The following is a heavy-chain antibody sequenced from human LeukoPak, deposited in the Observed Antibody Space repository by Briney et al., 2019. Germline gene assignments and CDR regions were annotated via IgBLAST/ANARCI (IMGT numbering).Heavy chain of an antibody. J-gene: IGHJ4*02. CDR1: GFNFKTYT. D-gene: IGHD1-1*01. CDR3: ARNRSTDAISEF. V-gene: IGHV3-23*01. Sequence: PGGSLRLSCAASGFNFKTYTLTWVRQAPGRRPGWLSWITAGDGATYYADFVRGRFTISRDYSRNTVYLHLSGLRAEDTAVYYCARNRSTDAISEFWGQGTLVAVSS. CDR2: ITAGDGAT.